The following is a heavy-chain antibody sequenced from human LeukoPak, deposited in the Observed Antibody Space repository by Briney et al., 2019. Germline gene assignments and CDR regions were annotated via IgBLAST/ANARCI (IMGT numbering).Heavy chain of an antibody. J-gene: IGHJ4*02. CDR1: GGSISSYY. Sequence: SETLSLTCTVSGGSISSYYWSWIRQPAGKGLEWIGRIYTSGSTNYNPSLKSRVTISVDTSKNQFSLKLRSVTAADTAVYYCAREVAATGYLHFDYWGQGILVTVSS. CDR2: IYTSGST. V-gene: IGHV4-4*07. CDR3: AREVAATGYLHFDY. D-gene: IGHD6-25*01.